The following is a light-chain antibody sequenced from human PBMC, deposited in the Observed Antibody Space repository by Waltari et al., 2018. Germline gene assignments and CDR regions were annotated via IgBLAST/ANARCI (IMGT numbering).Light chain of an antibody. Sequence: DIVMTQYPDSLAVSLGARASLKCPSSQSLFYSSTNKNYLAWYQLKPGQPPRLLIYWASSRESGVPDRFSGSGSGSDFTLTISSLQADDVAVYYCQQYYSTSYTFGQGTKLEIK. J-gene: IGKJ2*01. CDR2: WAS. CDR1: QSLFYSSTNKNY. CDR3: QQYYSTSYT. V-gene: IGKV4-1*01.